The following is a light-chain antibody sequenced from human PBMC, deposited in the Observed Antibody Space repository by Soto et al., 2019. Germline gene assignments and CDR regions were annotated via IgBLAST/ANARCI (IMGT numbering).Light chain of an antibody. CDR3: TSWTTSTTMI. CDR2: DVN. Sequence: SPLTQPASVSGSPGQSITISCTGTSSDIGAYNFVSWYQQHPGKAPKLMLYDVNIRPSGVSNRFSGSKSGNTASLTISGLQAEDEADYYCTSWTTSTTMIFGGGTKVTVL. CDR1: SSDIGAYNF. V-gene: IGLV2-14*03. J-gene: IGLJ2*01.